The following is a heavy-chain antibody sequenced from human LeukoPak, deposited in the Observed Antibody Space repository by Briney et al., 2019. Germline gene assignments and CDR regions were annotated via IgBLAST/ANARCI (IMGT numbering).Heavy chain of an antibody. D-gene: IGHD6-13*01. CDR3: ARDPKVAAAGTRYFDL. CDR1: GDTFTSYC. Sequence: ASVKVPCKASGDTFTSYCMHWVRQAPGQGLEWMGIINPSGGSTSYAQKFQGRVTMTRDTSTSTVYMELSSLRSEDTAVYYCARDPKVAAAGTRYFDLWGRGTLVTVSS. CDR2: INPSGGST. J-gene: IGHJ2*01. V-gene: IGHV1-46*01.